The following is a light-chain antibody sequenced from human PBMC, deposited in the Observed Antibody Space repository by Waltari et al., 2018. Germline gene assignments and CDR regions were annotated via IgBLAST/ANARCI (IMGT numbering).Light chain of an antibody. CDR1: SSDGGRYNL. J-gene: IGLJ2*01. Sequence: QSALTQPASVSGSPGQSTPISCTGTSSDGGRYNLVSWYQQHPGKAPKLMIYEGSKRPSGVSNRFSGSKSGNTASLTISGLQAEDEADYYCCSYAGSSTVVFGGGTKLTVL. CDR3: CSYAGSSTVV. V-gene: IGLV2-23*01. CDR2: EGS.